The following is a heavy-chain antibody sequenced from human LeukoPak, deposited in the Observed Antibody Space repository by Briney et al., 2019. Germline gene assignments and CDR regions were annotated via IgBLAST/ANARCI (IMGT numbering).Heavy chain of an antibody. V-gene: IGHV3-74*01. CDR2: ISTDGTNT. CDR3: VTALGNY. J-gene: IGHJ4*02. D-gene: IGHD5-18*01. Sequence: GGSLRLSCSASGFTFSDNWRYWGPQAPGKGLVLSSHISTDGTNTNDADSVKGRSPTSRDNAKHPVYLQMNTLRAEDTAVYYCVTALGNYWGQGTLVTVSS. CDR1: GFTFSDNW.